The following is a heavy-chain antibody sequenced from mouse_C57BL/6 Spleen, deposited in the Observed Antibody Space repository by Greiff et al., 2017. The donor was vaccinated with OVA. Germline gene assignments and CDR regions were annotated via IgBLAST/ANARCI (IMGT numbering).Heavy chain of an antibody. CDR1: GYTFTSYW. Sequence: QVQLQQPGAELVKPGASVKLSCKASGYTFTSYWITWVKQRPGQGLEWIGDIYPGSGSTNYNEKFKSKATLTVDTSSSTAYLQLSSLTSEDSAVYSCEWKIMGDDYAMGYWGQGTSVTV. CDR3: EWKIMGDDYAMGY. J-gene: IGHJ4*01. D-gene: IGHD1-1*02. CDR2: IYPGSGST. V-gene: IGHV1-55*01.